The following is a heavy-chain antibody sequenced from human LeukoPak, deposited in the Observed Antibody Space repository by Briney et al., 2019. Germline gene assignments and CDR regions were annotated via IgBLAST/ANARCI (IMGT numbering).Heavy chain of an antibody. CDR2: IYTSGST. Sequence: SETLSLTCTVSGGSISSYYWSWIRQPAGRGLEWIGRIYTSGSTNYNPSLKSRVTMSVDTSKNQFSLKLRSVTAADTAVYYCARAGGSNYPFYYMDVWGKGTTVTVSS. J-gene: IGHJ6*03. V-gene: IGHV4-4*07. D-gene: IGHD4-11*01. CDR1: GGSISSYY. CDR3: ARAGGSNYPFYYMDV.